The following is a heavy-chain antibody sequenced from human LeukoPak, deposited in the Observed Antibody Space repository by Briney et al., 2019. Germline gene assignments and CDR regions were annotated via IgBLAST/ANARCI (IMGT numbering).Heavy chain of an antibody. CDR1: GFTFAKFA. V-gene: IGHV3-23*01. D-gene: IGHD6-19*01. CDR2: ISGGDGTT. J-gene: IGHJ6*02. CDR3: AKDMEDSSGLLGYYYGMDV. Sequence: GESLRLSCAISGFTFAKFAMSWVRQAPGKGLEWVSVISGGDGTTYYADSVKGRFTISRDNSKNTLYLQMNSLRAEDTAVYYCAKDMEDSSGLLGYYYGMDVWGQGTTVTVSS.